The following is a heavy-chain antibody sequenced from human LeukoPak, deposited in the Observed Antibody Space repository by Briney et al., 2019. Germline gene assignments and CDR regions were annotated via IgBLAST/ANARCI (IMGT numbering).Heavy chain of an antibody. CDR1: GFTFSSYS. CDR2: ISSSSSYI. V-gene: IGHV3-21*04. CDR3: ARDYSSSWRYYYYGMDV. Sequence: GGSLRLSCAASGFTFSSYSMNWVRQAPGKGLEWVSSISSSSSYIYYADSVKGRFTISRDNAKNSLYLQMNSLRAEDTAVYYCARDYSSSWRYYYYGMDVWGQGTTVTVSS. D-gene: IGHD6-13*01. J-gene: IGHJ6*02.